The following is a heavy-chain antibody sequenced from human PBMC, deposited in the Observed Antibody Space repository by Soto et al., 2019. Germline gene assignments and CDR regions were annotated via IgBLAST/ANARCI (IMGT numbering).Heavy chain of an antibody. CDR1: SGSISSYY. V-gene: IGHV4-59*08. CDR2: IFYSGST. D-gene: IGHD3-3*01. J-gene: IGHJ3*02. Sequence: QVQLQESGPGLVKPSETLSLTCTVSSGSISSYYWSWIRQPPGKGLEFIGYIFYSGSTNYNPSLTSRVTISVDTSKTQFSLNLISVTAADTAVYYCARSIWSGYLDAFDIWGQGTMVTVSS. CDR3: ARSIWSGYLDAFDI.